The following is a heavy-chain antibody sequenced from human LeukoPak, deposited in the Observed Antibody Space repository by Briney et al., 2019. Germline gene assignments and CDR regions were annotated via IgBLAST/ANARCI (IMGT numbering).Heavy chain of an antibody. V-gene: IGHV1-58*01. CDR1: GFTFTSSA. CDR2: IVVGSGNT. CDR3: AADLRDGRFLEWLLFDY. J-gene: IGHJ4*02. Sequence: ASVTVSCTASGFTFTSSAVQWVRQARGQRLEWIGWIVVGSGNTNYAQRFQERVTITRDMSTSTVYMELSSLRSEDTAVYYCAADLRDGRFLEWLLFDYWGQGALVTVSS. D-gene: IGHD3-3*01.